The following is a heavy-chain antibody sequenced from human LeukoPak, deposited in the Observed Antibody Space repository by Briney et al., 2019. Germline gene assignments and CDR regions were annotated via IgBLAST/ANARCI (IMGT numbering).Heavy chain of an antibody. CDR2: IYYSGYT. CDR3: ARHYSIAGGRLSGYWLDP. J-gene: IGHJ5*02. Sequence: SETLSLTCTVSGASITTYYWSWIRQPPGKGLEWIAYIYYSGYTNYNASLKSRVTISVDTSKNQVSLKLTSVTAADTAVYYCARHYSIAGGRLSGYWLDPWGQGTRVTVSS. V-gene: IGHV4-59*08. CDR1: GASITTYY. D-gene: IGHD3-22*01.